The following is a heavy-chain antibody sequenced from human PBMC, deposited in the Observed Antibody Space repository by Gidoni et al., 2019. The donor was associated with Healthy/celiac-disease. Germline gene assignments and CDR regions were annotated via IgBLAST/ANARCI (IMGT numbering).Heavy chain of an antibody. D-gene: IGHD1-20*01. CDR2: ISYDGSNK. V-gene: IGHV3-30*18. J-gene: IGHJ2*01. Sequence: QVQLVESGGGVVQPGRSMSLSCAASGFTFSSYGMHWVRQAPGKGLEWVAVISYDGSNKYYADSVKGRFTISRDNSKNTLYLQMNSLRAEDTAVYYCAKINHPHITGIVVGWYFDLWGRGTLVTVSS. CDR3: AKINHPHITGIVVGWYFDL. CDR1: GFTFSSYG.